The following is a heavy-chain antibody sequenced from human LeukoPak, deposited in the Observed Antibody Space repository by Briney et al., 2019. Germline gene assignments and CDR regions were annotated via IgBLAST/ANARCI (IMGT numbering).Heavy chain of an antibody. V-gene: IGHV3-30*18. CDR1: GFTFSSYG. CDR3: AKDTWDSGYGQLDY. CDR2: ISYDGSNK. J-gene: IGHJ4*02. Sequence: GRSLRLSCAASGFTFSSYGMHWVRQAPGKGLVWVAVISYDGSNKYYADSVKGRFTISRDNSKNTLYLQMNSLRAEDTAVYYCAKDTWDSGYGQLDYWGQGTLVTVSS. D-gene: IGHD5-12*01.